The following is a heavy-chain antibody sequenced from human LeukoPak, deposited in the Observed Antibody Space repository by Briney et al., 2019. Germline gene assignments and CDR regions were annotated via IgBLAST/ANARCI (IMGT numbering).Heavy chain of an antibody. CDR3: ANSAGTFWGWSDY. Sequence: PSETLSLTCTVSGASMSGRSDYWVWIRQPPGKPLEWIGSIYFSGSTYYNPSLKSRVTISVDTSKNQFSLKLSSVTAADTAVYYCANSAGTFWGWSDYWGQGTLVTVSS. V-gene: IGHV4-39*01. J-gene: IGHJ4*02. CDR1: GASMSGRSDY. CDR2: IYFSGST. D-gene: IGHD3-16*01.